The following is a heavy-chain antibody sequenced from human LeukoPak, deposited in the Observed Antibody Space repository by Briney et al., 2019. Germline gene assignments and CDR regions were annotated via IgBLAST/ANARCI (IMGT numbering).Heavy chain of an antibody. D-gene: IGHD2-15*01. Sequence: GGSLRLSCAASGFTFSSYGMGWVRQAPGKGLEWVSVISGSGDSTYYADSVKGRFTIPRDNSRNTVYLQMNSLRAEDTAVYYCARDSWDGGSPDYWGQGTLVTVSS. CDR3: ARDSWDGGSPDY. CDR1: GFTFSSYG. V-gene: IGHV3-23*01. J-gene: IGHJ4*02. CDR2: ISGSGDST.